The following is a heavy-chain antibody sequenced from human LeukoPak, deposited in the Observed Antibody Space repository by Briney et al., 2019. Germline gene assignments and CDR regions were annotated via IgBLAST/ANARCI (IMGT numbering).Heavy chain of an antibody. J-gene: IGHJ3*02. CDR2: ISGSGGST. Sequence: PGGSLRLSCAASGFTFTNYAMYWVRQAPGKGLGWVAAISGSGGSTYYADSVKGRFTISRDNSKNTLYLQLNSLRAEDTAVYYCAKDFSFGIWSDDAFDIWGQGTMVTVSS. V-gene: IGHV3-23*01. CDR3: AKDFSFGIWSDDAFDI. CDR1: GFTFTNYA. D-gene: IGHD3-10*01.